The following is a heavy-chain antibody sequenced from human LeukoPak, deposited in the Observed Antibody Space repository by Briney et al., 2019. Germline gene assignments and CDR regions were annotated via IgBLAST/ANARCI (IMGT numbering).Heavy chain of an antibody. Sequence: PGGSLRLSXAASGFTFSSYAMHWVRQAPGKGLEYVSAISSNGGSAYYANSVKGRFTISRDNSKNTLYLQMGSLRAEDMAVYYCARPRDFWSGYYLDYWGQGTLVTVSS. J-gene: IGHJ4*02. V-gene: IGHV3-64*01. D-gene: IGHD3-3*01. CDR2: ISSNGGSA. CDR3: ARPRDFWSGYYLDY. CDR1: GFTFSSYA.